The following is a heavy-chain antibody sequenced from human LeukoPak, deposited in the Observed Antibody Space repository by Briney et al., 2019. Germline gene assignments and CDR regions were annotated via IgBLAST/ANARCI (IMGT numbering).Heavy chain of an antibody. D-gene: IGHD6-6*01. Sequence: GGSLRLSCAPSRFTFSSYVMNCVLLAPGRGLEWISCISSSGNTIYYAASVNGRFTISRDNARNSLYLQMNSLRAEDTAVYYCARTAVRLFDFWGQGTLVTVSS. CDR2: ISSSGNTI. CDR3: ARTAVRLFDF. J-gene: IGHJ4*02. V-gene: IGHV3-48*03. CDR1: RFTFSSYV.